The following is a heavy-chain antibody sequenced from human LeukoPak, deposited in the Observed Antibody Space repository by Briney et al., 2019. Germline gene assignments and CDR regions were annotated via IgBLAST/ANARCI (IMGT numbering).Heavy chain of an antibody. J-gene: IGHJ4*02. CDR3: ARDGRGYSSSWYFDL. V-gene: IGHV4-4*07. Sequence: SETLSLTCTVSGGSISIHYWSWIRQPAGKGLEWIGRISTTGSTNYNPSIKSRVTMSVDTSKNQLSLKLNSVTAADTAVYYCARDGRGYSSSWYFDLWGQGTLVTVSS. CDR1: GGSISIHY. CDR2: ISTTGST. D-gene: IGHD6-13*01.